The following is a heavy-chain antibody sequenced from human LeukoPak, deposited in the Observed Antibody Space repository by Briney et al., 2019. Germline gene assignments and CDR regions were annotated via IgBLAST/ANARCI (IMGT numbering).Heavy chain of an antibody. CDR3: ARDLPSTSNWELDY. V-gene: IGHV1-2*06. J-gene: IGHJ4*02. Sequence: ASVKVSCKASGYTFIDYYIHWVRQAPGQGLEWMGRINPNSGGSNYAQNFQGRVTMTRDTFISTAYMELSRLRSDDTAVYYCARDLPSTSNWELDYWGQGTLVTVSS. CDR1: GYTFIDYY. D-gene: IGHD7-27*01. CDR2: INPNSGGS.